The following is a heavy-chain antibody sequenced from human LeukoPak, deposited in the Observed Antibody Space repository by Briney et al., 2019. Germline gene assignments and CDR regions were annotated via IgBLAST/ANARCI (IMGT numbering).Heavy chain of an antibody. D-gene: IGHD3-22*01. Sequence: GGSLRLSCAASGFTVSSNYMSWVRQAPGKGLEWVSVIYSGGSTYYADSVKGRFTISRDNSKNTLYLQMNSLSAEDTAVYYCAKSRGYYYEKSGPADYWGQGTLVTVSS. CDR3: AKSRGYYYEKSGPADY. CDR2: IYSGGST. J-gene: IGHJ4*02. V-gene: IGHV3-53*01. CDR1: GFTVSSNY.